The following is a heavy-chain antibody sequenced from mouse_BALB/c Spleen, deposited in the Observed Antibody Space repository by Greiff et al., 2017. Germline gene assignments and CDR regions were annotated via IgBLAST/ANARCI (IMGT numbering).Heavy chain of an antibody. Sequence: ESGAELVRPGVSVKISCKGSGYTFTDYAMHWVKQSHAKSLEWIGVISTYYGDASYNQKFKGKATMTVDKSSSTAYMELARLTSEDSAIYYCARSYGNYEYYFDYWGQGTTLTVSS. CDR1: GYTFTDYA. CDR2: ISTYYGDA. J-gene: IGHJ2*01. V-gene: IGHV1S137*01. CDR3: ARSYGNYEYYFDY. D-gene: IGHD2-10*02.